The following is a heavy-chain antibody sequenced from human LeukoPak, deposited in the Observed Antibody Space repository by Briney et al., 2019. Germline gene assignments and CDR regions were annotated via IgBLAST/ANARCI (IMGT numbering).Heavy chain of an antibody. V-gene: IGHV3-11*06. J-gene: IGHJ6*04. Sequence: GGSLRLSCAASGFTFSDYYMSWIRQAPGKGLEWVSYISSSSSYTNYADSVKGRFTISRDNAKNSLYLQMNSLRAEDTAVYYCARDNFSWNGVYYYGMDVWGKGTTVTVSS. CDR3: ARDNFSWNGVYYYGMDV. CDR2: ISSSSSYT. CDR1: GFTFSDYY. D-gene: IGHD1-1*01.